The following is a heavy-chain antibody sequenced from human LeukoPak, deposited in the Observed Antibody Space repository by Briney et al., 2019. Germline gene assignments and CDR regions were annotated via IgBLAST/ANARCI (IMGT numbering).Heavy chain of an antibody. Sequence: ASVKVSCKASGYTFTSYAMNWVRQAPGQGLEWMGWINTNTGNPTYAQGFTGRFVFSLDTSVSTAYLQISSLKAEDTAVYYCARDSSSWPEGYNWFDPWGQGTLVTVSS. D-gene: IGHD6-13*01. V-gene: IGHV7-4-1*02. CDR3: ARDSSSWPEGYNWFDP. CDR1: GYTFTSYA. J-gene: IGHJ5*02. CDR2: INTNTGNP.